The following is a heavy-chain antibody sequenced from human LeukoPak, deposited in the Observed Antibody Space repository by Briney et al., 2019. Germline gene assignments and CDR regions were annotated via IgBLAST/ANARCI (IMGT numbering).Heavy chain of an antibody. CDR3: ARDKVVGATYFDY. J-gene: IGHJ4*02. CDR2: ISYDGSNK. Sequence: GGYLRLSCAASGFTFSSYAMNWVRQAPGKGLEWVALISYDGSNKNYADSVKGRFTISRDNSKNTLYLQMNSLRAEDTAVYYCARDKVVGATYFDYWGQGTLVTVSS. CDR1: GFTFSSYA. V-gene: IGHV3-30-3*01. D-gene: IGHD1-26*01.